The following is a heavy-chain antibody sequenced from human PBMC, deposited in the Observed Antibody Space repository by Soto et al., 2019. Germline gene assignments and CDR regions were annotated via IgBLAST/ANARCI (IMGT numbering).Heavy chain of an antibody. Sequence: QVQLVQSGAEVKKPGSSVKVSCKASGGTFSSYTISWVRQAPGQGLEWMGRIIPILGIANYAQKSQGRVTNTADKSTSTAYMELSSLRSDDTAVYYCARAGSYVSPYNCFYPWGQETLVTVSS. D-gene: IGHD3-16*01. J-gene: IGHJ5*02. V-gene: IGHV1-69*02. CDR2: IIPILGIA. CDR1: GGTFSSYT. CDR3: ARAGSYVSPYNCFYP.